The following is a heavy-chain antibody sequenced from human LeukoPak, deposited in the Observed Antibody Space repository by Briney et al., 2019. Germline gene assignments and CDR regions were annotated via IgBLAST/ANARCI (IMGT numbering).Heavy chain of an antibody. CDR1: GFTFSNYA. D-gene: IGHD2-8*02. V-gene: IGHV3-30*02. CDR3: ARGQAWSFDY. J-gene: IGHJ4*02. Sequence: GGSLRLSCAASGFTFSNYAMNWVRQAPGKGLEWVAFIRYDGSNKYYADSVKGRFTISRENSKNTLYLQMNSLRAEDTAVYYCARGQAWSFDYWGQGTLVTVSS. CDR2: IRYDGSNK.